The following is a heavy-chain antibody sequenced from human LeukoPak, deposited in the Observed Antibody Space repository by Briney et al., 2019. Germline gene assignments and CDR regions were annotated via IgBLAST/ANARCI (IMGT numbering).Heavy chain of an antibody. CDR3: AKDLELDYYGSGSYYNVYTNWFDP. Sequence: GGSLRLSCAASGFTFSSYAMSWVRQAPGKGLEWVAAIRGSGGSTYYADSVKGRFTISRDNSKNTLYLQMNSLRAEDTAVYYCAKDLELDYYGSGSYYNVYTNWFDPWGQGTLVTVSS. CDR1: GFTFSSYA. V-gene: IGHV3-23*01. J-gene: IGHJ5*02. CDR2: IRGSGGST. D-gene: IGHD3-10*01.